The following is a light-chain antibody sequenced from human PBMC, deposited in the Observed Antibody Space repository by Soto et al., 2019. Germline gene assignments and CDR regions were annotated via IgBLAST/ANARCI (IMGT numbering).Light chain of an antibody. CDR1: SSDVGGYNY. Sequence: QSALTQPASVSGSLGQSITISCTGTSSDVGGYNYVSWYQQHPGKAPKLIIYEVINRPSGVSNRFSGSKSGSTASLTISGLQAEDEADYYCSSYTSTNTWVFGGGTKLTVL. J-gene: IGLJ3*02. V-gene: IGLV2-14*01. CDR3: SSYTSTNTWV. CDR2: EVI.